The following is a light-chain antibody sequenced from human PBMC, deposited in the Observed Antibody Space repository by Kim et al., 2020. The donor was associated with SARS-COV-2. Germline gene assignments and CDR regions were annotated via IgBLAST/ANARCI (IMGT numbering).Light chain of an antibody. J-gene: IGKJ4*01. V-gene: IGKV3-11*01. CDR1: QSVSSY. CDR3: QQRYSWPLT. CDR2: DAS. Sequence: LSPGERAPLSCRASQSVSSYLAWYQQKPGQAPRLLIYDASNRATGIPARFSGSGSGTDFTLTISSLEPEDFAVYYCQQRYSWPLTFGGGTKVDIK.